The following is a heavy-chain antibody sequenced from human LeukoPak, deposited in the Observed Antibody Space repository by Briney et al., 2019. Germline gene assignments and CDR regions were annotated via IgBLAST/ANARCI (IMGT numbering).Heavy chain of an antibody. V-gene: IGHV3-23*01. CDR3: ARELVSLGTGYFDL. J-gene: IGHJ2*01. CDR2: ITGSSTWT. D-gene: IGHD7-27*01. Sequence: GGSLRLSCEASGFTFGTYGMTWARQAPGKGLEWVSGITGSSTWTYYADSVRGRFTISRDNSKNTLHLQMNNLTADDTAIYYCARELVSLGTGYFDLWGRGTLVTVSS. CDR1: GFTFGTYG.